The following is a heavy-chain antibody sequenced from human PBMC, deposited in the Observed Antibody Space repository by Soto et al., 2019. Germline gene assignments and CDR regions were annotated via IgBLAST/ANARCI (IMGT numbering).Heavy chain of an antibody. CDR3: ARKGVTYYYDSSGYPLGYYGMDV. Sequence: QVQLQESGPGLVKPSQTLSLTCTVSGGSISSGGYYWSWIRQHPGKGLEWIGYIYYSGSTYYNPYRQMPVTVSVDTYQSQRSLKLSSVTAADTAVYYCARKGVTYYYDSSGYPLGYYGMDVWGQGTTVTVSS. CDR1: GGSISSGGYY. V-gene: IGHV4-31*01. D-gene: IGHD3-22*01. J-gene: IGHJ6*02. CDR2: IYYSGST.